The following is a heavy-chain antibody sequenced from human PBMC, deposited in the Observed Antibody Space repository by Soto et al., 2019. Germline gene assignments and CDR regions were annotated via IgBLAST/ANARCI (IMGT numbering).Heavy chain of an antibody. CDR2: IYWDADK. V-gene: IGHV2-5*02. CDR3: ALAPYSNLHY. Sequence: QITLKESGPTLVKPTQTLTLTCTFSGFSLRTTGEGVGWIRQPPGKALEWLALIYWDADKRYSPSLKSRLTTPTDTSKNHVVLTTTTTDPVDTATSLCALAPYSNLHYWGRGTLVTVSS. CDR1: GFSLRTTGEG. D-gene: IGHD4-4*01. J-gene: IGHJ4*02.